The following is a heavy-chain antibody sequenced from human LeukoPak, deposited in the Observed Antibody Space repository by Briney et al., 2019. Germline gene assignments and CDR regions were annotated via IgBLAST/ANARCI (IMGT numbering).Heavy chain of an antibody. D-gene: IGHD3-22*01. CDR2: INRNSGGT. Sequence: ASVKVSRKASGYTFTGYYMHWVRQAPGQGLEWMGWINRNSGGTNYAQKFQGRVTMTRDTSISTAYMELSRLRSDDTAVYYCASVYYDSSGYYYNYYYYGMDVWGQGTTVTVSS. J-gene: IGHJ6*02. CDR1: GYTFTGYY. CDR3: ASVYYDSSGYYYNYYYYGMDV. V-gene: IGHV1-2*02.